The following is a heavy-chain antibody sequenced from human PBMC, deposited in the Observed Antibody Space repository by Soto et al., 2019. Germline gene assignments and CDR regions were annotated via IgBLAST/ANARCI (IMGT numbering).Heavy chain of an antibody. Sequence: GGSLRLSCVASGFTFSSYWMSWVRQAPGKGLEWVANIKQDGSEKYYVDSVKGRFTISRDNAKNSLYLQMNSLRAEDTAVYYCARGQWLVLTRFDYWGQGTLVTVSS. CDR2: IKQDGSEK. J-gene: IGHJ4*02. V-gene: IGHV3-7*05. D-gene: IGHD6-19*01. CDR1: GFTFSSYW. CDR3: ARGQWLVLTRFDY.